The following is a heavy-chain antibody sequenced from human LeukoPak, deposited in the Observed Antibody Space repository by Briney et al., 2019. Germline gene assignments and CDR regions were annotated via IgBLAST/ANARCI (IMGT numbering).Heavy chain of an antibody. J-gene: IGHJ5*02. D-gene: IGHD2-2*01. Sequence: GGSLRLSCEVSGFTVSNNYMSWVRQAPGNGLEWVSVIESGGKTSYGDSVKGRFTISRDNSKNTLYLQMNSLVAEDTAVYYCTRDHRAMGRDTKGFDPWGQGTLVTVSS. CDR2: IESGGKT. V-gene: IGHV3-53*01. CDR1: GFTVSNNY. CDR3: TRDHRAMGRDTKGFDP.